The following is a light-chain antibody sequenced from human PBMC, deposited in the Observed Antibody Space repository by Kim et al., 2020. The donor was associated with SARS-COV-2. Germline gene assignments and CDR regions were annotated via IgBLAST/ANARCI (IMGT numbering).Light chain of an antibody. Sequence: LTQPPSASGSPGQSVTISCTGTSSDVGGYNYVSWYQQHPGKAPKLMIYEVSKRPSGVPDRFSGSKSGNTASLTVSGLQTEDEADYYCSSYAGSNNFVFGTGTKVTVL. V-gene: IGLV2-8*01. CDR3: SSYAGSNNFV. CDR1: SSDVGGYNY. J-gene: IGLJ1*01. CDR2: EVS.